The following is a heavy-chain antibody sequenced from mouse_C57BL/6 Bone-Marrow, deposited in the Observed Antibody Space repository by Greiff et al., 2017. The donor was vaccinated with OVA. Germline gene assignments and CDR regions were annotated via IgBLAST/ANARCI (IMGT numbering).Heavy chain of an antibody. CDR3: ASPYYSSSPWFAY. Sequence: QVQLQQSGPELVKPGASVKISCKASGYAFSSSWMNWVKQRPGKGLEWIGRIYPGDGDTNYNGKFKGKATLTADKSSSTAYMQLSSLTSEDSAVYFCASPYYSSSPWFAYWGQGTLVTVSA. J-gene: IGHJ3*01. CDR2: IYPGDGDT. V-gene: IGHV1-82*01. CDR1: GYAFSSSW. D-gene: IGHD1-1*01.